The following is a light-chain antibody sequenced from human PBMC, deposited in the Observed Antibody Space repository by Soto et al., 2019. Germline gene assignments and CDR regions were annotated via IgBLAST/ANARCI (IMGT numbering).Light chain of an antibody. V-gene: IGKV3-20*01. J-gene: IGKJ2*01. CDR3: QQYAGSHRT. CDR2: GAS. CDR1: QTITNNY. Sequence: EFVLTQSPGTLSLSPGERATLSCRASQTITNNYLAWYQQKPDQAPRLLFYGASSRATGIPDRFSGSGSRTDLTLTISRLESEDFAVYYCQQYAGSHRTFGQATKVDI.